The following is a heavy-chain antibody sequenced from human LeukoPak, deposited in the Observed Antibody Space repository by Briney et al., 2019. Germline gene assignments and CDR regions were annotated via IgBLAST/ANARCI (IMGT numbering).Heavy chain of an antibody. D-gene: IGHD2-15*01. CDR1: GFTFSSYA. J-gene: IGHJ6*02. CDR2: ISYDGSNK. Sequence: PGGSLRLSCAASGFTFSSYAMHWVRQAPGKGLEWVAVISYDGSNKYYADSVKGRFTISRDNSKNTLYLQMNSLRAEDTAIYYCARDDRSGGICHYYYYGMDVWGQGTTVTVSS. CDR3: ARDDRSGGICHYYYYGMDV. V-gene: IGHV3-30*04.